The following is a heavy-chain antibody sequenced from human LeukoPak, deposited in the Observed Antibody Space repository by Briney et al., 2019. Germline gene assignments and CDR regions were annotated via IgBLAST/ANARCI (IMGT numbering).Heavy chain of an antibody. CDR1: GYTFTGYY. CDR2: INPSGGST. J-gene: IGHJ4*02. CDR3: ARVSGDYSMPFDY. V-gene: IGHV1-46*01. D-gene: IGHD2/OR15-2a*01. Sequence: ASVKVSCKASGYTFTGYYMHWMRQAPGQGLEWMGIINPSGGSTTYAQKFQGRVTMTRDMSPSTVYMELSSLRSEDTAVYYCARVSGDYSMPFDYWGQGTLVTVSS.